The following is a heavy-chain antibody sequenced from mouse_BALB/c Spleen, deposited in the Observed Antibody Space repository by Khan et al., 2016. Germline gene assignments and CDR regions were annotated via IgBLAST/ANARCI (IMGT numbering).Heavy chain of an antibody. CDR1: GFIFSSYA. D-gene: IGHD2-13*01. CDR3: ESDNCGDPFDY. V-gene: IGHV5-6-5*01. J-gene: IGHJ2*01. CDR2: ISSGGYT. Sequence: EVELVESGGGLMKPGESLKISCAASGFIFSSYAMSWVRQTPETRLEWVASISSGGYTYYPDSMRGRFTISRDNAGNILYLQVSSLRSEGTAMYYSESDNCGDPFDYWGQGTTLTVSS.